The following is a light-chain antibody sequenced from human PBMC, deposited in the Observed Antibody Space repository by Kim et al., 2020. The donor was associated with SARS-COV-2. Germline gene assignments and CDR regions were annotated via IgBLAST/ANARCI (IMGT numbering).Light chain of an antibody. Sequence: GDRVTITCRASQSISSWLAWYQQKPGKAPNLLIYDASSLESGVPSRFSGSGSGTEFTLTISSLQPDDFATYYCATFGQGTKLEI. V-gene: IGKV1-5*01. CDR1: QSISSW. CDR2: DAS. CDR3: AT. J-gene: IGKJ2*01.